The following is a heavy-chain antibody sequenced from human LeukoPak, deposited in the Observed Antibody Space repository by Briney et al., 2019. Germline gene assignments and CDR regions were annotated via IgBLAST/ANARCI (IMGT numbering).Heavy chain of an antibody. D-gene: IGHD3-22*01. CDR2: ISSSGSTI. CDR1: GFTFSSYE. V-gene: IGHV3-48*03. CDR3: AEGGYKYDSSGHNYFDY. Sequence: GGSLRLSCAASGFTFSSYEMNWVRQAPGKGLEWVSYISSSGSTIYYADSVKGRFTISRDNAKNSLYLQMNSLRAEDTAVYYCAEGGYKYDSSGHNYFDYWGQGTLVTVSS. J-gene: IGHJ4*02.